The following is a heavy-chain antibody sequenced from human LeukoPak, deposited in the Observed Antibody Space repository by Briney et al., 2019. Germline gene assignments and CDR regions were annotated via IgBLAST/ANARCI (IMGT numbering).Heavy chain of an antibody. CDR3: AKFVVVPAANFDY. V-gene: IGHV3-23*01. CDR2: ISGRCGRT. CDR1: GFTFSSYG. J-gene: IGHJ4*02. D-gene: IGHD2-2*01. Sequence: GGSLRLSCAASGFTFSSYGMSWVRQAPGKGLEWVSGISGRCGRTYYADSVTGRFTISRDNSKNTLYLQMNSLRAEDTAVYYCAKFVVVPAANFDYWGQGTLVTVSS.